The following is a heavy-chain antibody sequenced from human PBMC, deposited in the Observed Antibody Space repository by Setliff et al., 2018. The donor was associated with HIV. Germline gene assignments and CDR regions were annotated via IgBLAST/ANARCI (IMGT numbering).Heavy chain of an antibody. V-gene: IGHV4-4*07. CDR1: GGSFGVYR. J-gene: IGHJ5*02. CDR3: ARDRHSSGLGSYGP. D-gene: IGHD3-10*01. CDR2: IDSSGTT. Sequence: SETLSLTCTISGGSFGVYRWSWIRQSAGRGLEWIGRIDSSGTTDYKPSLKGRVAISVDTFGNQFSLRVTSVTAADTAVYFCARDRHSSGLGSYGPWGPGILVTVSS.